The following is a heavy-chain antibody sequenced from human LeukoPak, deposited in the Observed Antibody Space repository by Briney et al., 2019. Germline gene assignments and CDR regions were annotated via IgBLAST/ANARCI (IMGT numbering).Heavy chain of an antibody. J-gene: IGHJ4*02. D-gene: IGHD3-10*01. V-gene: IGHV3-48*03. CDR3: ARARRITMVRGLDFDY. CDR2: ISSSGSTI. Sequence: GGSLRLSCAASGFTFSNYEVNWVRQAPGKGLEWVSYISSSGSTIYYADSVEGRFTISRDNAKNSLYLQMNSLRAEDTAVYYCARARRITMVRGLDFDYWGQGTLVTVSS. CDR1: GFTFSNYE.